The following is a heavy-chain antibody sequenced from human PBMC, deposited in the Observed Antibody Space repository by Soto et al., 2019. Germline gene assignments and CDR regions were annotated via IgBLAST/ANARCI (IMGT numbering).Heavy chain of an antibody. CDR2: ISTNSGNT. CDR1: GYTFTRNG. V-gene: IGHV1-18*01. D-gene: IGHD4-4*01. Sequence: QVQLVQSRAEVKEPGASVKVSCKPSGYTFTRNGISWVRQAPGQGLEWVGWISTNSGNTDYAQKLQGRVTLTTDTSTNTAYLELRSLRSDDTAVYYCARDKDYMLDYWGQGTLVIVSS. CDR3: ARDKDYMLDY. J-gene: IGHJ4*02.